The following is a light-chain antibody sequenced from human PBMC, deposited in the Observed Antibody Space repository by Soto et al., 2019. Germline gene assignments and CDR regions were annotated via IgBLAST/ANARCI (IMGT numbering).Light chain of an antibody. CDR2: GAS. V-gene: IGKV3-15*01. Sequence: ETVMTQSPVTLSVSPGERVTLSCRASQRGRTSVAWYQQKPGQVPRLLIYGASARATGIPGRISGSGSGTEFTLTIISLQSEDFVVYYCQQYDTWPPLTFGGGTKVEMK. CDR1: QRGRTS. J-gene: IGKJ4*01. CDR3: QQYDTWPPLT.